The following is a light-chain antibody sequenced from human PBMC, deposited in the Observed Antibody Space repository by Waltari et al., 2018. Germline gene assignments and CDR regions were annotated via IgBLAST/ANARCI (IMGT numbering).Light chain of an antibody. Sequence: QTVVTQEPSFSVSPGGTVTLTCGLSSGSVSTSYYPSWYQQTPGQAPRTLIYSTDRRSSGVPDRFSGSIVGNKAALTITGAQADDESDYYCVLYMGGGISVFGGGTKLTVL. J-gene: IGLJ3*02. CDR3: VLYMGGGISV. CDR1: SGSVSTSYY. CDR2: STD. V-gene: IGLV8-61*01.